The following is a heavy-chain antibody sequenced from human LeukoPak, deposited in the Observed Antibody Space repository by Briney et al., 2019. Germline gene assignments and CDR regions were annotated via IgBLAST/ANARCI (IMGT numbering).Heavy chain of an antibody. CDR2: IYYSGST. Sequence: PSETLSLTCTVSGGSISSYYWSWIRQPPGKGLEWIGYIYYSGSTNYNPSLKSRVTISVDTSKNQFSLKLSSVTAADTAVYYCASGGYSSSWYDYYYYYYGMGVWGQGTTVTVSS. CDR1: GGSISSYY. CDR3: ASGGYSSSWYDYYYYYYGMGV. D-gene: IGHD6-13*01. V-gene: IGHV4-59*08. J-gene: IGHJ6*02.